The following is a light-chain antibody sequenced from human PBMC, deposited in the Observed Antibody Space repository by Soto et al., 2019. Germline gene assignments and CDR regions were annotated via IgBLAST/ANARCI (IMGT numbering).Light chain of an antibody. J-gene: IGKJ1*01. CDR3: QQYDHLPRT. CDR1: QEISNY. V-gene: IGKV1-33*01. CDR2: DAS. Sequence: DIQMIQSPSSLSASVGDRVTITCQASQEISNYLNWYQQKPGKAPKLLIYDASNLERGVPSRFSGRGSGTDFTFTISCRQPEDFATYYCQQYDHLPRTFGRGTKVEIK.